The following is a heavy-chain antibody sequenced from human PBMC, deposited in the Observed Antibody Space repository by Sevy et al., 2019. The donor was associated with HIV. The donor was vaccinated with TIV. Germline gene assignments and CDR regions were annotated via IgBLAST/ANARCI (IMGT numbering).Heavy chain of an antibody. CDR1: GFTFDNYA. V-gene: IGHV3-23*01. J-gene: IGHJ4*02. CDR3: AKVDSSGYYSVSGFDY. Sequence: GGSLRLSCAASGFTFDNYAMTWVRQTPGKGLEWVSAISGSGGSTYYADSVKGRFTISRDNSKNTLYLQMNSLRAEDTAVYYCAKVDSSGYYSVSGFDYWGQGTLVTVSS. D-gene: IGHD3-22*01. CDR2: ISGSGGST.